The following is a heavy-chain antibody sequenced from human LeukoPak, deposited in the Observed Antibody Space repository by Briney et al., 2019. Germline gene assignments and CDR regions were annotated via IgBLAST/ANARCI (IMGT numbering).Heavy chain of an antibody. Sequence: PGGSLGLSCAASGFTFSDEYMSWIRQAPGKGLEWVSYVSNSGSYTNYADSVKGRFTISRDNAKSSLYLQMNSVRAEDTAVYYCARSRGAGPGAHFDYWGQGNLVTVSS. CDR2: VSNSGSYT. V-gene: IGHV3-11*03. CDR3: ARSRGAGPGAHFDY. D-gene: IGHD6-19*01. J-gene: IGHJ4*02. CDR1: GFTFSDEY.